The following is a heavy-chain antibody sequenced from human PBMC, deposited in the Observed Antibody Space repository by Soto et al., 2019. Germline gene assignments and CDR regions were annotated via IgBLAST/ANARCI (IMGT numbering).Heavy chain of an antibody. J-gene: IGHJ4*02. CDR2: INPSGGST. CDR1: GYTFTSYY. CDR3: SRGYPPRDQLGNLPGAF. V-gene: IGHV1-46*03. D-gene: IGHD1-1*01. Sequence: ASVRVSCKASGYTFTSYYIQWVRQAPGQRFEWMGIINPSGGSTNYAQKFQGRVTMTRDTSTSTVYMELSSLRSEDTAIYYCSRGYPPRDQLGNLPGAFWGQGTLVTVSS.